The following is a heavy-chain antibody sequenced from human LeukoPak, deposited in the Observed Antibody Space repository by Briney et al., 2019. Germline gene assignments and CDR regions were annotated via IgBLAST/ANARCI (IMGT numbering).Heavy chain of an antibody. CDR2: IIPIFGTA. CDR3: ARDRAVLRYFDWWYYYGMDV. J-gene: IGHJ6*02. Sequence: PEASVKVSCTASGGTFSSYAISWVRQAPGQGLEWMGGIIPIFGTANYAQKLQGRVTMTTDTSTSTAYMELRSLRSDDTAVYYCARDRAVLRYFDWWYYYGMDVWGQGTTVTVSS. V-gene: IGHV1-69*05. CDR1: GGTFSSYA. D-gene: IGHD3-9*01.